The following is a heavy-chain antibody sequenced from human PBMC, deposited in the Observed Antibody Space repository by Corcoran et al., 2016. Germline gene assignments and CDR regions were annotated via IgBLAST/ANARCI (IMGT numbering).Heavy chain of an antibody. CDR3: ARRSSGSYRAVDY. J-gene: IGHJ4*02. D-gene: IGHD1-26*01. CDR2: IDWDDDT. V-gene: IGHV2-70*01. Sequence: QVTLRESGPALVKPTQTLTLTCSFSGFSLSTSGMCVSWIRQPPGKALEWLALIDWDDDTYYSTSLKTRLTISKDTSKNQVVLTMTNMDPVDTATDYCARRSSGSYRAVDYWGQGTLVTVSS. CDR1: GFSLSTSGMC.